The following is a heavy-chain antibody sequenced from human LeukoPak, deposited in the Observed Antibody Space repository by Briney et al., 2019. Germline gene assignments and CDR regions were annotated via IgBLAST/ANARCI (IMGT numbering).Heavy chain of an antibody. CDR2: ISSSSSYI. J-gene: IGHJ4*02. CDR3: ARVQRDCSGGSCYNY. V-gene: IGHV3-21*01. D-gene: IGHD2-15*01. Sequence: PGGSLRLSCAASGFTLSRYSMNWVRQAPGKGLEWVSSISSSSSYIYYADSVKGRFTISRDNAKNSLYVEMNSLRAEDRAVYYCARVQRDCSGGSCYNYWGQGTLVTVSS. CDR1: GFTLSRYS.